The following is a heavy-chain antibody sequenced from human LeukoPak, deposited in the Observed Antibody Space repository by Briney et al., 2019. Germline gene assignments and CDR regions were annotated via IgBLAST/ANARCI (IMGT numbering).Heavy chain of an antibody. J-gene: IGHJ4*02. Sequence: PGGSLRLSCAGSGFIFRNYGMHWVRQAPGKGLEWVAVISYGGSNKYYADSVKGRFTISRDNSKNTLYLQMNSLRAEDTAVYYCARSLDKTTVTTHSDYWGQGTLVTVSS. CDR3: ARSLDKTTVTTHSDY. CDR2: ISYGGSNK. D-gene: IGHD4-11*01. CDR1: GFIFRNYG. V-gene: IGHV3-30*03.